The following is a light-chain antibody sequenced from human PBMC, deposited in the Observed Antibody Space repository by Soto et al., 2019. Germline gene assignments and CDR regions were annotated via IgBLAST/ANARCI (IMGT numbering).Light chain of an antibody. CDR2: TIS. V-gene: IGKV3-15*01. Sequence: EVVMPQSTATLSVSSGKRATLSCRASETVNSNLAWYQQKPGQAPRLLIYTISIRATGIPARFSGSGSGTDFTLTISSLQSEDSGVYYCQQYNKWWPFGQGTKVDIK. CDR3: QQYNKWWP. CDR1: ETVNSN. J-gene: IGKJ1*01.